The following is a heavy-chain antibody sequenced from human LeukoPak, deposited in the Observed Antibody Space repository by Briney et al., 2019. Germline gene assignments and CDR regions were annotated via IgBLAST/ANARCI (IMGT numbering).Heavy chain of an antibody. D-gene: IGHD3-22*01. CDR2: TYYSGST. CDR3: ARGVTDYYDSSGYYPDY. CDR1: GGSISSYY. V-gene: IGHV4-59*01. J-gene: IGHJ4*02. Sequence: SETLSLTCTVSGGSISSYYWSWIRQPPGKGLEWIGYTYYSGSTNYNPSLKSRVTISVDTSKNQFSLKLSSVTAADTAVYYCARGVTDYYDSSGYYPDYWGQGTLVTVSS.